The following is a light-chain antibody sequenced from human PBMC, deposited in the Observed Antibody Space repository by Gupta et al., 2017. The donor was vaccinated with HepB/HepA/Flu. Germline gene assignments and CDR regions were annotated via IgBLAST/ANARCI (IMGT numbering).Light chain of an antibody. CDR2: FDG. CDR1: TIGSKS. CDR3: QVWDTCSDHVV. Sequence: SSVLTQPPPPSGAPGEPARITCGGHTIGSKSVHWYQQKPGQAPVLVIQFDGDRHSGIPERFSGSKYGITATLSFSGVEAGDEADYYCQVWDTCSDHVVFGGGTKLTVL. V-gene: IGLV3-21*04. J-gene: IGLJ2*01.